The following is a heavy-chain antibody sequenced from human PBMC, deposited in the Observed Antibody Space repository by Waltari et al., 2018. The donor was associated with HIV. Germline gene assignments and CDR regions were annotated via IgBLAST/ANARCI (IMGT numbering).Heavy chain of an antibody. CDR2: ITWNSGNI. CDR3: AKDKLFGSGSSTGVFDY. CDR1: GFTFDDYA. V-gene: IGHV3-9*01. J-gene: IGHJ4*02. Sequence: EVQLVESGGGLVQPGRSLRLSCAASGFTFDDYAMHWVRQAPGKGLEWVSGITWNSGNIAYADSVKGRFTISRDNAKNSLYLQMSSLRSEDTALYYCAKDKLFGSGSSTGVFDYWGQGTLVTVSS. D-gene: IGHD3-10*01.